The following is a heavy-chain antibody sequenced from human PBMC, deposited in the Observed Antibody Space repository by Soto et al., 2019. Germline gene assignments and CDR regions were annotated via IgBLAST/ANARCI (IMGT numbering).Heavy chain of an antibody. CDR2: INPLKGDK. D-gene: IGHD2-2*02. Sequence: ASVKASCKASCYTFSTCGITWVRRSPGQGLDWMGWINPLKGDKKSAANFQERVTMTTDTSTRTAYMELRSLRSDDTAVYYCARVKVPAAILGAFDLWGQGTLVTVSS. J-gene: IGHJ3*01. CDR3: ARVKVPAAILGAFDL. CDR1: CYTFSTCG. V-gene: IGHV1-18*01.